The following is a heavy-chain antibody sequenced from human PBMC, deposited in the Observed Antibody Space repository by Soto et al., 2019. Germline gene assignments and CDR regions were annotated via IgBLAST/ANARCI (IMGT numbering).Heavy chain of an antibody. Sequence: NPSETLSLTCSVSGYSVSSSDYYWAWIRQPPGKGLEWTGSMLYSGLTYYNPSLKSRVTLSVDTSKNQFSVRLNSVTASDTAVYYCAPLSVSLSGPYGIRVWGQGTTVTVSS. CDR1: GYSVSSSDYY. J-gene: IGHJ6*02. CDR3: APLSVSLSGPYGIRV. D-gene: IGHD2-15*01. V-gene: IGHV4-39*01. CDR2: MLYSGLT.